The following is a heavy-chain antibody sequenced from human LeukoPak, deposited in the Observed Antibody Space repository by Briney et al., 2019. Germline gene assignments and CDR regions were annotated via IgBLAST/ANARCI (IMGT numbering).Heavy chain of an antibody. CDR3: ARDTSGSYFDY. J-gene: IGHJ4*02. CDR2: INPDSGGT. Sequence: ASVKVSCKASGYTFTGYHMHWVRQAPGQGLEWMGWINPDSGGTDYAQKFQGRVTMTRDTSISTAYMELSRLRSDDTAVYYCARDTSGSYFDYWGQGTLVTVSS. CDR1: GYTFTGYH. D-gene: IGHD1-26*01. V-gene: IGHV1-2*02.